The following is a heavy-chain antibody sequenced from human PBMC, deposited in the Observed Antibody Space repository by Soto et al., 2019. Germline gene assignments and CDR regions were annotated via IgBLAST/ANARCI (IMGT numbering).Heavy chain of an antibody. V-gene: IGHV2-5*02. J-gene: IGHJ4*02. CDR3: AHETYGPFDY. CDR1: GFSLSTSGVA. CDR2: IYWDDDK. D-gene: IGHD4-17*01. Sequence: SGPTLVNSTQTLVLTCTFSGFSLSTSGVAVGWIRQPPGKALEWLALIYWDDDKRYSPSLKSRLTITKDTSKNQVVLSMTSMDPVDTATYFCAHETYGPFDYWGQGTLVTVSS.